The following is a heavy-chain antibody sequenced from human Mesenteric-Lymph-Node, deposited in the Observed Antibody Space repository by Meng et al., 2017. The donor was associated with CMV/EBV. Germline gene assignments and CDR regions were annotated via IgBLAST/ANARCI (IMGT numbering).Heavy chain of an antibody. D-gene: IGHD5-24*01. Sequence: SVKVSCKASGGTFSSYAISWVRQAPGQGLEWMGGIIPIFGTANYAQKFQGRVTITTDESTSTAYMELSSLRSEDTAVYYCARGERKMATEPFDYWGQGTLVTVSS. CDR1: GGTFSSYA. J-gene: IGHJ4*02. V-gene: IGHV1-69*05. CDR2: IIPIFGTA. CDR3: ARGERKMATEPFDY.